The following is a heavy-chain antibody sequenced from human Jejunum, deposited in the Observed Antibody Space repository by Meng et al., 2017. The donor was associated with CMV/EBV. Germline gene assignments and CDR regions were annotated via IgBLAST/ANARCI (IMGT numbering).Heavy chain of an antibody. Sequence: ASGYTFNTYGVAWVRQAPGQGLEWMGWISVYNGNSNYAQKLQGRVTMNTDTSTSTAYMELRNLRDDDTAVYYCATPYGGNSRGGFDPWGQGTLVTVPP. CDR2: ISVYNGNS. J-gene: IGHJ5*02. CDR1: GYTFNTYG. CDR3: ATPYGGNSRGGFDP. D-gene: IGHD4-23*01. V-gene: IGHV1-18*01.